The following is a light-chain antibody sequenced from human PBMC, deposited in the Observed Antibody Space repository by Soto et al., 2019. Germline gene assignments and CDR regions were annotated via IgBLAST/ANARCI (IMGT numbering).Light chain of an antibody. CDR2: KVS. V-gene: IGKV2-30*01. CDR3: QQYGSSPLT. CDR1: QSLVYSDGNTY. Sequence: DVVMTQSPLSLPVTLGQPASISCRSSQSLVYSDGNTYLTWFQQRPGQSPRRLIYKVSNRDSGVPDRFSGSGLGSDFTLTISRVEAEDVAVYYCQQYGSSPLTFGGGTKVDIK. J-gene: IGKJ4*01.